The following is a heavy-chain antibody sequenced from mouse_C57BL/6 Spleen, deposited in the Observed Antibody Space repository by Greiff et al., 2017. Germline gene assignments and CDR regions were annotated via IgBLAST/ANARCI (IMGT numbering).Heavy chain of an antibody. CDR2: INPNNGGT. CDR1: GYTFTDYY. CDR3: ARLRALTSYAMDY. D-gene: IGHD3-3*01. J-gene: IGHJ4*01. V-gene: IGHV1-26*01. Sequence: EVKLQQSGPELVKPGASVKISCKASGYTFTDYYMNWVKQSHGKSLEWIGDINPNNGGTSYNQKFKGKATLTVDKSSSTAYMELRSLTSEDSAVYYCARLRALTSYAMDYWGQGTSVTVSS.